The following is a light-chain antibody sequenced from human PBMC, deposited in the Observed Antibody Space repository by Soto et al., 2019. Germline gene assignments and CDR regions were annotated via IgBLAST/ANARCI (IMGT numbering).Light chain of an antibody. J-gene: IGKJ4*01. CDR3: QQCNTPFT. CDR1: QNIGSR. V-gene: IGKV1-5*01. Sequence: IQLTQSPSSLSASVGDRVIITCRASQNIGSRLAWYQQKPDEAPKLLIYDASSLESGVPLRFGGSGSGTDFTLIISSLQPDDFATYYCQQCNTPFTFGGGTKVDIK. CDR2: DAS.